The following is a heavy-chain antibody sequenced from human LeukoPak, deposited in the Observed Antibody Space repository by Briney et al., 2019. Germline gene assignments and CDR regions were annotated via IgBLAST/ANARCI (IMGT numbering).Heavy chain of an antibody. D-gene: IGHD6-6*01. CDR1: GGSIRSYY. Sequence: SETLSLTCTVSGGSIRSYYWSWIRQPPGKGLEWIGYISYSGSPNYNPSLKSRVTISVDTSKNQFSLKLSSVTAADTAGYYCVSAGYSSSSGVEWFDPWGQGTLVTVSS. J-gene: IGHJ5*02. V-gene: IGHV4-59*01. CDR3: VSAGYSSSSGVEWFDP. CDR2: ISYSGSP.